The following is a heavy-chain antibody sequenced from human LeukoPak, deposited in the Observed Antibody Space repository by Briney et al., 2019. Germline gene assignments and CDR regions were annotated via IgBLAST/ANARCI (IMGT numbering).Heavy chain of an antibody. D-gene: IGHD3-10*01. CDR2: IYYSGST. J-gene: IGHJ5*02. Sequence: SETLSLTCTVSGGSISSYYWSWIRQPPGKGLEWIGYIYYSGSTNYNPSLKSRVTISVDTSKNQFSLKLSSVTAADTAVYYCARYRGSVISGGFGFDPWGQGTLVTVSS. CDR3: ARYRGSVISGGFGFDP. CDR1: GGSISSYY. V-gene: IGHV4-59*01.